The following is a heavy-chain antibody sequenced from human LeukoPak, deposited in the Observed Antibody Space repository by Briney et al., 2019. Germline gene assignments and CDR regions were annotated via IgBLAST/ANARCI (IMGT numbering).Heavy chain of an antibody. CDR1: GYSFTSYW. V-gene: IGHV5-51*01. J-gene: IGHJ6*02. CDR3: ASTCDSSGKSMDV. D-gene: IGHD3-22*01. CDR2: IYPGDSDT. Sequence: GESLKISCKGPGYSFTSYWIGWVRQMPGKGLEWMGIIYPGDSDTRYSPSFQGQVTISADKSISTAYLQWSSLKASDTAMYYCASTCDSSGKSMDVWGQGTTVTVSS.